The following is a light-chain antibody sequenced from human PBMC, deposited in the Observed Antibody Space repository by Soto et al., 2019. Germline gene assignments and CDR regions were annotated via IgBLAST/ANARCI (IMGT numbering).Light chain of an antibody. V-gene: IGKV1-39*01. CDR3: QQGYSNPRT. Sequence: DIQMTQSPSSLSASVGDRVTITCRASENIARYLNWYQQRPGKAPELLISAASSLQSGVPSRFSGGGSGTDSTLTISSLQPEDFATYYCQQGYSNPRTFGQGTKVEIK. CDR2: AAS. J-gene: IGKJ1*01. CDR1: ENIARY.